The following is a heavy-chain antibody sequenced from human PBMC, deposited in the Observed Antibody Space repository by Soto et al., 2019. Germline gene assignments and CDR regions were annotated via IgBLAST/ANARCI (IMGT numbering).Heavy chain of an antibody. CDR2: IYYSGST. CDR3: ARERPDGCKLDP. CDR1: GGSLRGYS. D-gene: IGHD6-19*01. J-gene: IGHJ5*02. Sequence: PSETLSLTCTVSGGSLRGYSWSWIRQSPGKGLEWIGYIYYSGSTYYNPSLKSRVTISVDTSKNQFSLNLSSVTAADTAVYYCARERPDGCKLDPWGQGTLVTVSS. V-gene: IGHV4-59*12.